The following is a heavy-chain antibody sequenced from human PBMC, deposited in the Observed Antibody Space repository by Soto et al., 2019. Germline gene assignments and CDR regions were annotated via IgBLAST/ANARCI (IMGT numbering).Heavy chain of an antibody. V-gene: IGHV3-30*18. Sequence: GGSLRLSCAASGFIFSSYGMHWVRQAPGKGPEWVAVISYDGSNKYYADSVQGRFTISRDSSKNTLYLQMNSLRAEDTAVYYCAKDRGVARYLPGTWGQGILVTVSS. J-gene: IGHJ5*02. CDR2: ISYDGSNK. CDR1: GFIFSSYG. CDR3: AKDRGVARYLPGT. D-gene: IGHD5-12*01.